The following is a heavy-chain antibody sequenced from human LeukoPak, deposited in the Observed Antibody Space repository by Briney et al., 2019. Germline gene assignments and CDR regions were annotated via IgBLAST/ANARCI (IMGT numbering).Heavy chain of an antibody. J-gene: IGHJ4*02. CDR1: GFTFSSYS. CDR2: ISSSSSYI. V-gene: IGHV3-21*01. Sequence: GGSLRLSCAASGFTFSSYSMNWVRQAPGKGLESVSSISSSSSYIYYADSVKGRFTISRDNAKNSLYLQMNSLRAEDTAVYYCARDPDYYGSGSAALAWGQGSLVTVSS. CDR3: ARDPDYYGSGSAALA. D-gene: IGHD3-10*01.